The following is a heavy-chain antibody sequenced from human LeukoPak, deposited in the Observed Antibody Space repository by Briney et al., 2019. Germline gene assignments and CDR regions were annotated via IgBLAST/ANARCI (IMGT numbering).Heavy chain of an antibody. CDR1: GFTFSGHW. CDR3: AQDQNMIVVVISN. Sequence: GGSLRLSCAASGFTFSGHWMSWVRQAPGTGLEWVSAISGSGGSTYYADSVKGRFTISRDNSKNTLYLQLNSLKAEDTAVYYCAQDQNMIVVVISNWGQGTLVTVSS. V-gene: IGHV3-23*01. J-gene: IGHJ4*02. D-gene: IGHD3-22*01. CDR2: ISGSGGST.